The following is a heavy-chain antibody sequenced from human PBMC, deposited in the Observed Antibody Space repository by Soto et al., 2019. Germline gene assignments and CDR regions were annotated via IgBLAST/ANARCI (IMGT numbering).Heavy chain of an antibody. CDR1: GFTVSSNY. Sequence: EVQLVESGGGLVQPGGSLRLSCAASGFTVSSNYMSWVRQAPGKGLEWVSVIYSGGSTYYADYVKGRFTISRHNYKNTLYLQMNSLRAEDTGVYYCARGLAEAGYYFDYWGQGTLVTVSS. CDR3: ARGLAEAGYYFDY. D-gene: IGHD6-13*01. J-gene: IGHJ4*02. V-gene: IGHV3-53*04. CDR2: IYSGGST.